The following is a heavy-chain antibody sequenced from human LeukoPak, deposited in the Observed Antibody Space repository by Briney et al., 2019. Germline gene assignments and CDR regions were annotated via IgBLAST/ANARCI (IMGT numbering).Heavy chain of an antibody. D-gene: IGHD3-9*01. V-gene: IGHV3-48*01. CDR3: ARDLDWAFDY. J-gene: IGHJ4*02. CDR2: ITRDSGII. CDR1: GFSFSSYS. Sequence: GGSLRLSCAASGFSFSSYSMNWVRQAPGKGLEWISYITRDSGIISYADSVKCRFTISRDNAKNSLYLQMSSLRAEDTAAYFCARDLDWAFDYWGQGTLVTVSS.